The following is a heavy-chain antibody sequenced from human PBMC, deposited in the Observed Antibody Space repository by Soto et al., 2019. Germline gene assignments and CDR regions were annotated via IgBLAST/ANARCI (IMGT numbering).Heavy chain of an antibody. CDR1: GVSFSSYG. CDR3: AKDGASYYYYGMDV. Sequence: GSSLKLSCAASGVSFSSYGMHWVRQAPGKGLEWVAVISYDGSNKYYADSVKGRFTISRDNSKNTLYLQMNSLRAEDTAVYYCAKDGASYYYYGMDVWGQGTTVTVSS. J-gene: IGHJ6*02. CDR2: ISYDGSNK. V-gene: IGHV3-30*18.